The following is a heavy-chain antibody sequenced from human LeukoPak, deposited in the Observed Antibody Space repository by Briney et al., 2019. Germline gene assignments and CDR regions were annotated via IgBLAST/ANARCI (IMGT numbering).Heavy chain of an antibody. CDR3: ARGAQQLVFGWFDP. V-gene: IGHV4-61*01. Sequence: ASETLSLTCTVSGGSVSSGSYYWTWIRQPPGKGLEWIGYITYSGSTNYNPSLKSRVTISVDTSKNQFSLNLSSVTAADTAVYYCARGAQQLVFGWFDPWGQGTLVTVSS. J-gene: IGHJ5*02. CDR1: GGSVSSGSYY. CDR2: ITYSGST. D-gene: IGHD6-13*01.